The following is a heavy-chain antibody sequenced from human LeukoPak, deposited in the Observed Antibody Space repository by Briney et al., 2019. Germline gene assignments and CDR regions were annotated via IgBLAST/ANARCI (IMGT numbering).Heavy chain of an antibody. CDR3: AREMVWFGEEYFDY. D-gene: IGHD3-10*01. Sequence: GGSLRLSCAASGFTVSSNYMSWVRQAPGKGLEWVSVIYSGGSTYYADSVKGRFTISRDNSKNTLYLQMNSLSAEDTAVYYCAREMVWFGEEYFDYWGQGTLVTVSS. V-gene: IGHV3-66*01. CDR1: GFTVSSNY. J-gene: IGHJ4*02. CDR2: IYSGGST.